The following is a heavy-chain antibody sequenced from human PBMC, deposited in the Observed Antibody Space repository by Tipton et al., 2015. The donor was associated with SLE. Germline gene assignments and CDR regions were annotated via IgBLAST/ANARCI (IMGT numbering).Heavy chain of an antibody. CDR2: TNPSGNT. CDR1: GGSFSGYS. D-gene: IGHD3-10*01. J-gene: IGHJ4*01. CDR3: ARGAKERITSVRVRPYYFDY. V-gene: IGHV4-34*01. Sequence: TLSLTCAVYGGSFSGYSWSWIRQPPGKGLEWIGQTNPSGNTNYNPSLKSRVTISVDTSNNQLSLKLTSVTAADTAVYYCARGAKERITSVRVRPYYFDYWGQGSLVTVSS.